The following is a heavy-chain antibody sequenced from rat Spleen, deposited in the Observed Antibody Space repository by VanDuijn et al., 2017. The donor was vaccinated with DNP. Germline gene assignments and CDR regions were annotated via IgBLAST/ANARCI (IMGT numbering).Heavy chain of an antibody. CDR2: IWSAGST. CDR1: GFSLTSYG. J-gene: IGHJ2*01. D-gene: IGHD1-12*03. CDR3: WRYDGYYGDY. Sequence: QVQLKESGPGLIQPSRTLSLTCTVSGFSLTSYGVSWVRQPPGKGLEWIGAIWSAGSTDYNSALKSRLSISKDTSKSQVLLKVNSLQTEDTAIYFCWRYDGYYGDYWGQGVMVTVSS. V-gene: IGHV2-15*01.